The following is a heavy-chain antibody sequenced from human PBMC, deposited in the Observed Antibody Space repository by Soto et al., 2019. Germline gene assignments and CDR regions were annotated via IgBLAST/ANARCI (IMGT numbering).Heavy chain of an antibody. J-gene: IGHJ6*02. Sequence: PRLSCAASGFTFSSYSMNWVRQASGKGLEWVAVISYDGSNKYYADSVKGRFTISRDNSKNTLYLQMNSLRAEDTAVYYCAKDITGTTIYYYYYGMDVWGQGTTVTVSS. CDR3: AKDITGTTIYYYYYGMDV. V-gene: IGHV3-30*18. CDR2: ISYDGSNK. D-gene: IGHD1-7*01. CDR1: GFTFSSYS.